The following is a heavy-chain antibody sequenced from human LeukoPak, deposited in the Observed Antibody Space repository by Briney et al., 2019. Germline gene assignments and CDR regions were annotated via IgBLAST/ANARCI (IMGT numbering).Heavy chain of an antibody. D-gene: IGHD3-10*01. Sequence: SETLSLTCTVSGGSISSSSYYWGWLRQPPGKGLEWIGSIYYSGSTYYNPSLKSRLIISVDTSNNQVSLKLSFVTAADTALYYCARRWSSGSYFHWFDPWGQGTLVTVSS. V-gene: IGHV4-39*07. CDR2: IYYSGST. J-gene: IGHJ5*02. CDR1: GGSISSSSYY. CDR3: ARRWSSGSYFHWFDP.